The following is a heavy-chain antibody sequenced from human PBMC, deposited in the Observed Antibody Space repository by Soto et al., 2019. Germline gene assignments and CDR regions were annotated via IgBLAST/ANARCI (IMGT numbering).Heavy chain of an antibody. V-gene: IGHV4-59*08. CDR1: GGSISSYY. J-gene: IGHJ4*02. D-gene: IGHD3-3*01. CDR2: IYYSGST. Sequence: PSETLSLTCTVSGGSISSYYWSWIRQPPGKGLEWIGYIYYSGSTNYNPSLKSRVTISVDTSKNQFSLKLSSVTAADTAVYYCARLEAGYFDYWGQGTLVTVSS. CDR3: ARLEAGYFDY.